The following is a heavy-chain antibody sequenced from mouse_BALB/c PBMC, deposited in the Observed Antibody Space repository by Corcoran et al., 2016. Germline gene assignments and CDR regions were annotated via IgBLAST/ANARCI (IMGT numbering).Heavy chain of an antibody. CDR1: GYTFTEYT. Sequence: EVQLQQSGPELVKPGASVKISCKTSGYTFTEYTMHWVKQSHGKSLEWIGDINPNNGGTIYNQKFKGKATLTVDKSSSTAYMELRSLTSEDTAVYYCATGTYWGQGTTLTVSS. CDR2: INPNNGGT. CDR3: ATGTY. D-gene: IGHD4-1*01. J-gene: IGHJ2*01. V-gene: IGHV1-18*01.